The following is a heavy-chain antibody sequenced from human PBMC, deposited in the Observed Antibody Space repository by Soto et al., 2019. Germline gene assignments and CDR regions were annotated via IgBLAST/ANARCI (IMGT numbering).Heavy chain of an antibody. CDR2: ISGSGVRT. CDR3: AAVMGSDYAYVWGSLSFDP. V-gene: IGHV3-23*01. J-gene: IGHJ5*02. Sequence: VQLLQSGGGLVQPGGSLRLSCEASGFIFATTAMGWVRQAPGKGLEWVSTISGSGVRTYYADSVKGRFTISRGNSKNTLVFQIKSLRPDDPAVYFCAAVMGSDYAYVWGSLSFDPWAQGALVTVST. CDR1: GFIFATTA. D-gene: IGHD3-16*01.